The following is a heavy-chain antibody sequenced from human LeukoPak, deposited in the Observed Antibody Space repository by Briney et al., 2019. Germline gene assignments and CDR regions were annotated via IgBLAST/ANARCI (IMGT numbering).Heavy chain of an antibody. CDR3: TRMTTGHDY. Sequence: TSETLSLTCAVYGGSFSNYYWSWIRQPPGKGLEWIGEINHSGYTNDSPSLKSRVTLSIDTSRKQFSLNVRSVTVADTGIYYCTRMTTGHDYWGQGTLVTVSS. V-gene: IGHV4-34*01. CDR1: GGSFSNYY. J-gene: IGHJ4*02. CDR2: INHSGYT. D-gene: IGHD4-17*01.